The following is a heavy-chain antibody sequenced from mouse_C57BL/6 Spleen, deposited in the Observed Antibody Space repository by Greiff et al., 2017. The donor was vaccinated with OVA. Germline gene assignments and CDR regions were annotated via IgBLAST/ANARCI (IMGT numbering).Heavy chain of an antibody. Sequence: VKLQQPGAELVKPGASVKLSCKASGYTFTSYWMHWVKQRPGRGLEWIGRIDPNSGGTKYNEKFKSKATLTVDKPSSTAYMQLSSLTSEDSAVYYCARGGLYNGYCRNYAMDYWGQGTSVTVSS. CDR2: IDPNSGGT. D-gene: IGHD2-3*01. CDR3: ARGGLYNGYCRNYAMDY. J-gene: IGHJ4*01. V-gene: IGHV1-72*01. CDR1: GYTFTSYW.